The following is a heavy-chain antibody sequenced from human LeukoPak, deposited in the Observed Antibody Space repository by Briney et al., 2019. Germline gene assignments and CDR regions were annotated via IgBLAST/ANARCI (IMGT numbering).Heavy chain of an antibody. CDR3: ASTRKYPTNYYYMDV. J-gene: IGHJ6*03. Sequence: GGSLRLSCAASGFTVSSNYMSWVRQAPGKGLEWVSVIYSGGSTYYADSVKGRFTISRDNSKNTLYLQMNSLRAEDTAVYYCASTRKYPTNYYYMDVWGKGTTVTISS. V-gene: IGHV3-66*01. CDR2: IYSGGST. CDR1: GFTVSSNY. D-gene: IGHD2-2*01.